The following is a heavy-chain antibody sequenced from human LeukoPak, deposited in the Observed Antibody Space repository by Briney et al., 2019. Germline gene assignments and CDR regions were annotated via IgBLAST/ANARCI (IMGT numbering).Heavy chain of an antibody. J-gene: IGHJ5*02. D-gene: IGHD3-10*01. CDR1: GFTFSSYG. CDR3: AKDAYGSGSYYRARGRYNWFDP. Sequence: TGGSLRLSCAASGFTFSSYGMHWVRQAPGKGLEWVAVISYDGSNKYYADSVKGRFTISRDNSKNTLYLQMNSLRAEDTAVYYCAKDAYGSGSYYRARGRYNWFDPWGQGTLVTVSS. V-gene: IGHV3-30*18. CDR2: ISYDGSNK.